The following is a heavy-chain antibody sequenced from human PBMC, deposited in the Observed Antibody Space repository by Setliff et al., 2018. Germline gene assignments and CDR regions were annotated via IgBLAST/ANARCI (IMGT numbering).Heavy chain of an antibody. Sequence: GASVKVSCKASGDTFSTYALSWVRQAPGQGLEWMGMIIPIFGSPHYAQRFQDRVIITADVSTRTAYMDLSSLRSEDTAIYYCARDSQLGFYYFDSWGRGTLVTVSS. J-gene: IGHJ4*02. CDR1: GDTFSTYA. V-gene: IGHV1-69*13. CDR3: ARDSQLGFYYFDS. D-gene: IGHD1-1*01. CDR2: IIPIFGSP.